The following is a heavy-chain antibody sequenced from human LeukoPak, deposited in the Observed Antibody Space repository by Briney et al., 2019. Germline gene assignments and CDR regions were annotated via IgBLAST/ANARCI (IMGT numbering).Heavy chain of an antibody. CDR2: LYDGGST. CDR3: ARNKYGYNSVDY. J-gene: IGHJ4*02. CDR1: GFTFSSYG. Sequence: PGGSLRLSCAASGFTFSSYGMHWVRQAPGKGLEWVSVLYDGGSTYYADSVRGRFTISRDNSKNTLYLQMNSLRVEDTAVYFCARNKYGYNSVDYWGQGTLVTVSS. V-gene: IGHV3-NL1*01. D-gene: IGHD4-23*01.